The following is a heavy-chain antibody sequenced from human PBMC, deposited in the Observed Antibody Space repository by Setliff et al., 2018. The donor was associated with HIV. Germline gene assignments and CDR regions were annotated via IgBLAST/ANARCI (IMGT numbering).Heavy chain of an antibody. CDR1: GYTFRRFG. Sequence: GASVKVSCKASGYTFRRFGITWVRQAPGQGLEWMGWISASNGDTNYAQKFQGRVTTTTDTSTSTAYMELRSLRSDDTAVYYCARAGAEVTSHFDWWGQGTLFTVSS. J-gene: IGHJ4*02. CDR2: ISASNGDT. CDR3: ARAGAEVTSHFDW. D-gene: IGHD2-21*02. V-gene: IGHV1-18*04.